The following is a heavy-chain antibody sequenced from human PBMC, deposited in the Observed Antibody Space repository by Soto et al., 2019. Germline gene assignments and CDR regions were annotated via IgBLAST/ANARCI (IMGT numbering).Heavy chain of an antibody. CDR3: ARARIAAAEPLDY. CDR1: GGTFSSYT. V-gene: IGHV1-69*02. Sequence: SVKVSCKASGGTFSSYTISWVRQAPGQGLEWMGRIIPILGIANYAQKFQGRVTITADKSTSTAYMELSSLRSEDTAVYYCARARIAAAEPLDYWGQGTLVTVSS. J-gene: IGHJ4*02. D-gene: IGHD6-13*01. CDR2: IIPILGIA.